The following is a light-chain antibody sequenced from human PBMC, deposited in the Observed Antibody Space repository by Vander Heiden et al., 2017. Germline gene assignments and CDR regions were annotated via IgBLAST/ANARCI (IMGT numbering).Light chain of an antibody. CDR1: SSNIGARYD. CDR3: QSYDTSLSGWV. CDR2: GNT. Sequence: QSVLTQPPSLSGAPVQRVTISCTGSSSNIGARYDVHWYQQLPGTAPKLLIYGNTNRPSGVPDRFSGSKSGTSASLAITGLQAEDEAHYYCQSYDTSLSGWVFGGGTKLTVL. V-gene: IGLV1-40*01. J-gene: IGLJ3*02.